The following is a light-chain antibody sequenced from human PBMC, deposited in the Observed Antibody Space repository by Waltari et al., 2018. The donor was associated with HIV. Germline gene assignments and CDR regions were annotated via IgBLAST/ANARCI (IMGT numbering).Light chain of an antibody. CDR2: GKD. Sequence: SSELTQDPAVSVALGQTVRITCQGDSLRSNYATRYQQKPGQAPVLVIYGKDSRPSGIPDRFSAARSGNTASLTITGAQAEDEADYYCNSRDSSGNHLLFGGGTKVTVL. V-gene: IGLV3-19*01. J-gene: IGLJ2*01. CDR3: NSRDSSGNHLL. CDR1: SLRSNY.